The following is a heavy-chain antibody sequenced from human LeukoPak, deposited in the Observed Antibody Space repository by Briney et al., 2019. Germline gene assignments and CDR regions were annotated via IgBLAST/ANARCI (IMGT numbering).Heavy chain of an antibody. Sequence: GASVKVSCKASGYTFTSYGISWVRQAPGQGLEWMGWISAYNGNTNYAQKLQGRVTMTTDTSTSTAYMELRSLRSDGTAVYYCARAPVCSSTSCYAGRYLREYYFDYWGQGTLVTVSS. CDR1: GYTFTSYG. D-gene: IGHD2-2*01. V-gene: IGHV1-18*01. J-gene: IGHJ4*02. CDR2: ISAYNGNT. CDR3: ARAPVCSSTSCYAGRYLREYYFDY.